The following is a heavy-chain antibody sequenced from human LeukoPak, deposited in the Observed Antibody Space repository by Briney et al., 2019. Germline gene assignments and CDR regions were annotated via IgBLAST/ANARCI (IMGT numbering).Heavy chain of an antibody. CDR2: INPSESYA. V-gene: IGHV5-10-1*01. D-gene: IGHD4-17*01. CDR1: GYRFSKYW. CDR3: ARASTVTGDWYFDI. J-gene: IGHJ2*01. Sequence: GESLKISCQGFGYRFSKYWTTWVRQMPGKGLEWMGWINPSESYAIYSPSFQGHVSISADESINTAYPQWSSLQASDTAMYYCARASTVTGDWYFDIWGGGTLVTVSS.